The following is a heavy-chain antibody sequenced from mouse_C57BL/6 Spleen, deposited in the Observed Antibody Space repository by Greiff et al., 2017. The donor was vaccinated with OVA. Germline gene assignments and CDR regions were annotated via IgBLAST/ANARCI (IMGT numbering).Heavy chain of an antibody. CDR2: INPSNGGT. D-gene: IGHD1-1*01. CDR3: ARSGLLLRERYFDV. V-gene: IGHV1-53*01. Sequence: QVQLQQSGTELVKPGASVKLSCKASGYTFTSYWMHWVKQRPGQGLEWIGNINPSNGGTNYNEKFKSKATLTVDKSSSTAYMQLSSLTSEDSAVYYCARSGLLLRERYFDVWGTGTTVTVSS. CDR1: GYTFTSYW. J-gene: IGHJ1*03.